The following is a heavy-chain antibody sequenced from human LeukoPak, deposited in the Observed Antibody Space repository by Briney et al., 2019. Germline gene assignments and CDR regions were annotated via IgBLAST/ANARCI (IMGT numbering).Heavy chain of an antibody. CDR1: GGSISSTNYY. V-gene: IGHV4-39*01. CDR2: MYFSGST. J-gene: IGHJ5*02. D-gene: IGHD4-11*01. Sequence: SETRSLTCTVSGGSISSTNYYWGWIRQPPGKGLEWIGSMYFSGSTYYNPSLKSRVTISVDTSKRQFSLKLSSVTAADTAVYYCARHALPNYRNYWFDPWGQGTLVNLSS. CDR3: ARHALPNYRNYWFDP.